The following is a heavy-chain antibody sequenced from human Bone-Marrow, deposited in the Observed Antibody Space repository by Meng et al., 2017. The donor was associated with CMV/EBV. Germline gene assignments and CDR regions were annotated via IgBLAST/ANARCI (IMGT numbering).Heavy chain of an antibody. CDR3: ARGSVIMAGGSITPAGYYGMDV. Sequence: SETLSLTCTVSGGSISSGDYYWNWIRQPPGKGLEWIGYIYDSGRTNYNPSLKSRVTISVDTSKNQFSLKLNSVTAADTAVYYCARGSVIMAGGSITPAGYYGMDVWGQGTTVTVSS. CDR2: IYDSGRT. D-gene: IGHD3-16*01. V-gene: IGHV4-61*08. J-gene: IGHJ6*02. CDR1: GGSISSGDYY.